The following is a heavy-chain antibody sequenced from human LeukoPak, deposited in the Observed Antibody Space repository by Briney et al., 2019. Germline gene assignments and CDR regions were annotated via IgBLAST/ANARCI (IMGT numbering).Heavy chain of an antibody. V-gene: IGHV3-74*01. CDR3: ARKCYGDYDDAFDI. Sequence: GGSLRLSCAASGFTFSSYWMHWVRQAPGKGQVWVSRINSDGSSTSYADSVKGRFTISRDNAKNTLYLQMNSLRAEDTAVYYCARKCYGDYDDAFDIWGQGTMVTVSS. J-gene: IGHJ3*02. D-gene: IGHD4-17*01. CDR2: INSDGSST. CDR1: GFTFSSYW.